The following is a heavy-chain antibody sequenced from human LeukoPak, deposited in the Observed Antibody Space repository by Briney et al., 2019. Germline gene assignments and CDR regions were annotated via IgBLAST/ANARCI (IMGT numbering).Heavy chain of an antibody. J-gene: IGHJ5*02. D-gene: IGHD3-10*01. CDR1: GFTFSSYS. CDR3: ARDGWFGDYNWFDP. V-gene: IGHV3-48*01. CDR2: ISSASNTI. Sequence: GSLRLSCAASGFTFSSYSMNWVRQAPGKGLEWISYISSASNTIYYADSVKGQFTISRDNAKNSVYLQMNSLRAEDTAMYYCARDGWFGDYNWFDPWGQGTLVTVSS.